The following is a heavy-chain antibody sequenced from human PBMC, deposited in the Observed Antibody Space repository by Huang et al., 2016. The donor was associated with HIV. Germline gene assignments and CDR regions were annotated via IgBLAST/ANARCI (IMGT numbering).Heavy chain of an antibody. V-gene: IGHV3-21*02. Sequence: ELQLVQSGGGLVKPGESLRLSCSASGFSCRSYTVAWVRQTPGKGLDWVSSISSSGSLICYADSVRGKGRLTVSRDNAKNSLYLEINSLSAEDTALYYCATVGWTYGSDAHFFDTWGQGVLVIVSS. D-gene: IGHD3-10*01. J-gene: IGHJ5*02. CDR1: GFSCRSYT. CDR3: ATVGWTYGSDAHFFDT. CDR2: ISSSGSLI.